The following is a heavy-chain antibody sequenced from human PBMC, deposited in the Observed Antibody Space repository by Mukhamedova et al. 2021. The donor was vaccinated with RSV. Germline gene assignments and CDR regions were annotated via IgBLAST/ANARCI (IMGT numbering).Heavy chain of an antibody. J-gene: IGHJ1*01. CDR3: ARVPYCSGGSCYSDTYFQH. V-gene: IGHV3-11*06. CDR2: ISSSSSYT. Sequence: YMSWIRQAPGKGLEWVSYISSSSSYTNYADSVKGRFTISRDNAKNSLYLQMNSLRAEDTAVYYCARVPYCSGGSCYSDTYFQHWGQGT. D-gene: IGHD2-15*01. CDR1: Y.